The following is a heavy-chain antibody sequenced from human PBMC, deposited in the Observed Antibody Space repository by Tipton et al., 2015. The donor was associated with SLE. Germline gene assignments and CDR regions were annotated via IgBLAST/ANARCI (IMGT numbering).Heavy chain of an antibody. CDR3: ARRAMWQQLVSFDY. J-gene: IGHJ4*02. D-gene: IGHD6-13*01. V-gene: IGHV4-59*11. CDR2: IYYSGCT. CDR1: GGSISSHY. Sequence: TLSLTCTVSGGSISSHYWSWIRQPPGKGLEWIGYIYYSGCTNYNPSLKSRVTISVDTSKNQFSLKLSSVTAADTAVYYCARRAMWQQLVSFDYWGQGTLVTVSS.